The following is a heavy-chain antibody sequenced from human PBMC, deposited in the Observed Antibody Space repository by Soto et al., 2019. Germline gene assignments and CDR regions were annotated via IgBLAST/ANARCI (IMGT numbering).Heavy chain of an antibody. Sequence: QVQLQESGPGLVKPSQTLSLTCTVSGDSISSGGYYWSWIRQHPGKGLEWIGYIYYSGSTYYNPSLKSRVTISVDTSKNQFSLKLSSVTVADTAVYYCAASCVACGGFNYYGMDVWGQGTTVTVSS. D-gene: IGHD2-21*01. CDR2: IYYSGST. J-gene: IGHJ6*02. CDR3: AASCVACGGFNYYGMDV. V-gene: IGHV4-31*03. CDR1: GDSISSGGYY.